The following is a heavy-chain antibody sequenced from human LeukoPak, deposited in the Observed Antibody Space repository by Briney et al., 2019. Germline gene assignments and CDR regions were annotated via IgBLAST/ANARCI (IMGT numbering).Heavy chain of an antibody. Sequence: GGSLRLSCAASGFTFSTYVMSWVRQTPGKGLEWVSTISGSGGSTYYADSVKGRFTISRDNAKNTLYLQMNGLRAEDTAVYYCARDRDYYDNFDYWGQGTLVTVSS. CDR1: GFTFSTYV. CDR2: ISGSGGST. D-gene: IGHD3-22*01. J-gene: IGHJ4*02. CDR3: ARDRDYYDNFDY. V-gene: IGHV3-23*01.